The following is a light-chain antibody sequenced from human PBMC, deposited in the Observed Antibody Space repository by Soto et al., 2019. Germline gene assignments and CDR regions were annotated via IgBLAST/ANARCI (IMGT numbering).Light chain of an antibody. CDR1: SSNIGSNT. CDR3: AAWDDSLNGSYV. CDR2: SNN. V-gene: IGLV1-44*01. J-gene: IGLJ1*01. Sequence: SVLTQPPSASGTPGQRVTISCSGSSSNIGSNTVNWYQQLPGTAPKLLIYSNNQRPSGVPDRFSGSKSGTSASLAISGLQSEDVADYYCAAWDDSLNGSYVFGTGTMVTVL.